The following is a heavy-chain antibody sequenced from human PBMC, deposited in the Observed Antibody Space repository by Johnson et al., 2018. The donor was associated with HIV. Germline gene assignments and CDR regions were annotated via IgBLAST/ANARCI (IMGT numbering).Heavy chain of an antibody. CDR2: IWYDGSSK. CDR1: GFTFSSYG. CDR3: AKVVTASTSWLDDALDI. J-gene: IGHJ3*02. Sequence: QVHLVESGGGLVQPGRSLRLSCAASGFTFSSYGMHWVRQAPGKGLEWVSLIWYDGSSKYYADSVKCRFTISRDNSKNALYLQMNSLRAEDTAVYYCAKVVTASTSWLDDALDIWGQGTMVTVSS. V-gene: IGHV3-33*06. D-gene: IGHD6-13*01.